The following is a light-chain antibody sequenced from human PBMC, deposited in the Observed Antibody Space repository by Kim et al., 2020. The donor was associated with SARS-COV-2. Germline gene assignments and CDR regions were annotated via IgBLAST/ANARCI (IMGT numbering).Light chain of an antibody. CDR2: QDS. CDR3: QAWDSSMGV. Sequence: GDKYACWYQQKPGQSPVLVIYQDSKRPSGIPERFSGSNSGNTATLTISGTQAMDEADYYCQAWDSSMGVFGTGTKVTVL. J-gene: IGLJ1*01. CDR1: GDKY. V-gene: IGLV3-1*01.